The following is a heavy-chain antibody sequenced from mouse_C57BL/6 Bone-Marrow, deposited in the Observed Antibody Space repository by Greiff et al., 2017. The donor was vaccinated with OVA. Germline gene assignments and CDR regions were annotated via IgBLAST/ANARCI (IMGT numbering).Heavy chain of an antibody. D-gene: IGHD2-4*01. V-gene: IGHV1-64*01. CDR1: GYTFTSYW. Sequence: VQLQQPGAELVKPGASVKLSCKASGYTFTSYWMHWVKQRPGQGLEWIGMIHPNSGSTNYNEKFKSKATLTVDKSSSTAYMQLSSLTSEDSAVYYCARLGLRRDYYYFDYWGQGTTLTVSS. CDR2: IHPNSGST. CDR3: ARLGLRRDYYYFDY. J-gene: IGHJ2*01.